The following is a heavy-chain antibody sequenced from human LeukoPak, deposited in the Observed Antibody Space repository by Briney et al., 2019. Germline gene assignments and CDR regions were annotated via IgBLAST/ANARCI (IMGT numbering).Heavy chain of an antibody. CDR2: IIPIFGTA. D-gene: IGHD1-26*01. CDR1: GGTFSSYA. V-gene: IGHV1-69*06. CDR3: AKWDLEQQPPNWFDP. J-gene: IGHJ5*02. Sequence: SVKVSCKASGGTFSSYAISWVRQAPGQGLEWMGGIIPIFGTANYAQKFQGRDTITADKSTSTAYMELSSLRSEDTAVYYCAKWDLEQQPPNWFDPWGQGTLVTVSS.